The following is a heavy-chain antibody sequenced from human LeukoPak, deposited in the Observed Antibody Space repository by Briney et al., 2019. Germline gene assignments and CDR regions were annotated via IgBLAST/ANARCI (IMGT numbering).Heavy chain of an antibody. V-gene: IGHV3-23*01. CDR2: ISGSGGST. D-gene: IGHD6-19*01. J-gene: IGHJ4*02. CDR1: GFTFSSYA. CDR3: AKGLSSGWVGNFDY. Sequence: PGGSLRLSCAASGFTFSSYAMSWVRQAPGKGLEWVSAISGSGGSTYYADSVRGRFTISRDNSKNTLYLQMNSLRAEDTAVYYCAKGLSSGWVGNFDYWGQGTLVTVSS.